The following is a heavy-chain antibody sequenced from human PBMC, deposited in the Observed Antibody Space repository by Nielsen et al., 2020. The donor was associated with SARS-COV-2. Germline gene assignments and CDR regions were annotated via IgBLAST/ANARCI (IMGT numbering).Heavy chain of an antibody. D-gene: IGHD2-21*02. CDR1: GFTVSSNY. J-gene: IGHJ4*02. V-gene: IGHV3-53*01. Sequence: GGSLRLSCAASGFTVSSNYMSWVRQAPGKGLEWVSVIYSGGSTYYADSVKGRFTISRDNSKNTLYLQMNSLRAEDTAVYYCASCPFSGGDLYFDYWGQGTLVTVSS. CDR2: IYSGGST. CDR3: ASCPFSGGDLYFDY.